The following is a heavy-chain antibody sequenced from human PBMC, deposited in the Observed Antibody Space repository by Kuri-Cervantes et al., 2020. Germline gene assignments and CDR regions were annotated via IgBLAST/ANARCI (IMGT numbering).Heavy chain of an antibody. J-gene: IGHJ6*03. D-gene: IGHD5-12*01. V-gene: IGHV1-69*06. CDR3: ARDASGYDLWYYYYYYMDV. CDR2: IIPIFGTA. CDR1: GGTFSSYA. Sequence: SVKVSCKASGGTFSSYAISWVRQAPGQGLEWMGGIIPIFGTANYAQKFQGRVTITADKSTSTAYMELSRLRSDDTAVYYCARDASGYDLWYYYYYYMDVWGKGTTVTVSS.